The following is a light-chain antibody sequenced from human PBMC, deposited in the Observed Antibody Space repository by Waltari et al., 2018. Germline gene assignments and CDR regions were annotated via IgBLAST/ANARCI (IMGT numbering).Light chain of an antibody. CDR3: MHSINWPWT. CDR1: QSLLFSDGNTY. V-gene: IGKV2-30*01. J-gene: IGKJ1*01. Sequence: VVMTQSPLSLPVTLGQPASISCRSSQSLLFSDGNTYLNWFHQRPGQSPRRLIYNVSFRDSGVPDRFSGSGSGTDFTLKISRVEAEDVGLYYCMHSINWPWTFGQGTKVEI. CDR2: NVS.